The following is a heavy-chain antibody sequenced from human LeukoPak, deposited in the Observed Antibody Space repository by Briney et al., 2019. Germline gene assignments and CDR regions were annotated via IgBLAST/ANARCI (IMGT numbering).Heavy chain of an antibody. D-gene: IGHD3-22*01. CDR3: ARASSSGSPDWFDP. V-gene: IGHV3-21*01. CDR1: GFTFSSYS. CDR2: ISSSSSYI. Sequence: PGGSLRLPCAASGFTFSSYSMNWVRQAPGKGLEWVSSISSSSSYIYYAGSVKGRFTISRDNAKNSLYLQMNSLRAEDTAVYYCARASSSGSPDWFDPWGQGTLVTVSS. J-gene: IGHJ5*02.